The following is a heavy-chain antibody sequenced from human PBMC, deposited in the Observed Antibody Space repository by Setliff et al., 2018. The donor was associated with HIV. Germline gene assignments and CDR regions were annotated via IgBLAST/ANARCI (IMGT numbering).Heavy chain of an antibody. CDR1: GGSFSGYY. D-gene: IGHD3-22*01. J-gene: IGHJ4*02. Sequence: ASETLSLTCAVYGGSFSGYYWSWVRQSPGKGLEWIGEIYHSGSTHYNPSLQSRVTISVDESKSQFSLKLNSVTAADTAVYYCGGNGYYSIDYWGQGTLVTVSS. CDR2: IYHSGST. CDR3: GGNGYYSIDY. V-gene: IGHV4-34*01.